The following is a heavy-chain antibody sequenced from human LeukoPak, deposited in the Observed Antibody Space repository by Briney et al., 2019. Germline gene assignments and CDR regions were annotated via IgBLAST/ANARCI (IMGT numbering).Heavy chain of an antibody. CDR1: GYSFTSYW. CDR3: ARLHYDILTGYYSVLEPHYGVDV. V-gene: IGHV5-10-1*01. CDR2: IDPSDSYT. Sequence: GESLKISCKGSGYSFTSYWISWVRQMPGKGLEWMGRIDPSDSYTNYSPSFQGHVTISADKSISTAYLQWSSLKASDTAMYYCARLHYDILTGYYSVLEPHYGVDVWGKGTTVTVSS. J-gene: IGHJ6*04. D-gene: IGHD3-9*01.